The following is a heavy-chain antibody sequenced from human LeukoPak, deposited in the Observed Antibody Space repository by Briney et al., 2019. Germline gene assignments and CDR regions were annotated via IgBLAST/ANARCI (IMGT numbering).Heavy chain of an antibody. V-gene: IGHV3-33*06. CDR2: IWYDGSNK. CDR3: AKDAFWSGHQDY. Sequence: GGSLRLSCAASGFTFSSYGMHWVRQAPGKGLEWVAVIWYDGSNKYYADSVKGRFTISRDNSKNTLYLQMNSLRAEDTAVYYCAKDAFWSGHQDYWGQGTLVTVPS. CDR1: GFTFSSYG. J-gene: IGHJ4*02. D-gene: IGHD3-3*01.